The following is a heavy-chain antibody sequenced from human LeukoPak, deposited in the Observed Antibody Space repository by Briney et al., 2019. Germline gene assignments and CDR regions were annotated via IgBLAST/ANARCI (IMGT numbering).Heavy chain of an antibody. D-gene: IGHD1-1*01. Sequence: ASVKVSCTASGHTFTGYYMHWVSQAPGHGVEWLGWINPFSGGTNYAQKFQGRVTMTRDTYTNTAYMELSRLRSDDTAVYYCARDKHLDWADYYYDYMDVWGKGTTVTVSS. J-gene: IGHJ6*03. CDR3: ARDKHLDWADYYYDYMDV. CDR1: GHTFTGYY. V-gene: IGHV1-2*02. CDR2: INPFSGGT.